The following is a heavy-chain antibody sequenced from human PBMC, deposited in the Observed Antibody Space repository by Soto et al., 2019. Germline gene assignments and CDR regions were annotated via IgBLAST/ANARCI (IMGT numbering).Heavy chain of an antibody. CDR3: ARALYCSGGSCSPLRGMDV. V-gene: IGHV4-38-2*01. CDR2: IYHSGST. Sequence: SETLSLTCAVSGYSISSGYYWGWIRQPPGKGLEWIGTIYHSGSTYYNPSLKSRVTISVDTSKNQFSLKLSSVTAADTAVYYCARALYCSGGSCSPLRGMDVWGQGTTVTVSS. CDR1: GYSISSGYY. J-gene: IGHJ6*02. D-gene: IGHD2-15*01.